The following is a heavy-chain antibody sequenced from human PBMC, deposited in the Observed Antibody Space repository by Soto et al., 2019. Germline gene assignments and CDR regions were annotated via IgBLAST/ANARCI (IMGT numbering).Heavy chain of an antibody. CDR3: ARRAACRSPTCVAAIGYYYYMDV. CDR1: GYNFATSW. J-gene: IGHJ6*03. CDR2: IWPDDSDA. D-gene: IGHD2-2*01. V-gene: IGHV5-51*03. Sequence: EVQLVQSGAEVKKPGESLRISCKGSGYNFATSWIGWVRQMPGKGLEWMGVIWPDDSDAKYSPSFQGQVTISADKSLTTAYLQWSSLKASDTAIYYCARRAACRSPTCVAAIGYYYYMDVWGKGTTVTVSS.